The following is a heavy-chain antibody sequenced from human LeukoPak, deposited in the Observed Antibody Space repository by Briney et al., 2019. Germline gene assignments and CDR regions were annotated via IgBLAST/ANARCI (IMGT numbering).Heavy chain of an antibody. CDR1: GYTFTAYY. Sequence: ASVKVSCKASGYTFTAYYMHWVRQAPGQGLEWMGWINPNSGGTSSAQKFQGRVTMTRDTSISTAYMELSRLRSDDTAVYYCARDLDYYGSGSFFNIWGQGTMVTVSS. CDR3: ARDLDYYGSGSFFNI. CDR2: INPNSGGT. V-gene: IGHV1-2*02. D-gene: IGHD3-10*01. J-gene: IGHJ3*02.